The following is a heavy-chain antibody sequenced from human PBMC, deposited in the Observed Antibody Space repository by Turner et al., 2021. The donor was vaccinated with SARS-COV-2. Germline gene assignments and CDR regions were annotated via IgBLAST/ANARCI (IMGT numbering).Heavy chain of an antibody. V-gene: IGHV4-39*01. D-gene: IGHD3-22*01. J-gene: IGHJ5*02. CDR1: GTSIGSSRND. CDR2: INYSGRT. CDR3: ARHDSRINNRIVVPRNWFDP. Sequence: QLRLQESGPGLVKPSDTLSRTCAVSGTSIGSSRNDLGWIRHPPGKGWEWLGRINYSGRTYYNSSLKSRVTISVDTYKNHISLKLSTVTAADTAKYYCARHDSRINNRIVVPRNWFDPWGQGTLVTVSS.